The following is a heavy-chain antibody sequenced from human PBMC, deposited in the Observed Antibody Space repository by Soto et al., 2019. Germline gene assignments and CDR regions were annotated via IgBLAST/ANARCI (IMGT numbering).Heavy chain of an antibody. CDR2: IYYSGST. V-gene: IGHV4-61*08. CDR1: GGSISSGGYY. J-gene: IGHJ4*02. CDR3: ASVRITMVRGVITPNGYVDY. D-gene: IGHD3-10*01. Sequence: SETLSLTCTVSGGSISSGGYYWSWIRQHPGKGLEWIGYIYYSGSTNYNPSLKSRVTISVDTSKNQFSLKLSSVTAADTAVYYCASVRITMVRGVITPNGYVDYWGQGTLVTVSS.